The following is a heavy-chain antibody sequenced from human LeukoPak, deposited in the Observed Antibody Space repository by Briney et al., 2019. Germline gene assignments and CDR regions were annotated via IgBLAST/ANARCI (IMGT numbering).Heavy chain of an antibody. CDR2: INHSGST. D-gene: IGHD3-22*01. CDR3: ASLTYYYDSSGYRGHYFDY. J-gene: IGHJ4*02. Sequence: SETLSLTCAGYGGSFSGYYWSWIRQPPGKGLERIGEINHSGSTNYNPSLKSRVTISVDTSKNQFSLKRSSGTAADTAVYYCASLTYYYDSSGYRGHYFDYWGQGTLVTVSS. CDR1: GGSFSGYY. V-gene: IGHV4-34*01.